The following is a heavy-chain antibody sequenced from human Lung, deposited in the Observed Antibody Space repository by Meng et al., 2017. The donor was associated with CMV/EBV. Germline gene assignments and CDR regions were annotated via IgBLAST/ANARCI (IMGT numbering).Heavy chain of an antibody. CDR3: SRTLPPARGHRLDY. Sequence: GSLRLSCAVHGESFSGYSWSWIRQPPGKGLEWIGEISHSGITNYNPSLKSRVTISLDTSKNQFSLKLNSVAAADTAVFYCSRTLPPARGHRLDYVGQGTLVTVSS. J-gene: IGHJ4*02. V-gene: IGHV4-34*01. D-gene: IGHD1-14*01. CDR2: ISHSGIT. CDR1: GESFSGYS.